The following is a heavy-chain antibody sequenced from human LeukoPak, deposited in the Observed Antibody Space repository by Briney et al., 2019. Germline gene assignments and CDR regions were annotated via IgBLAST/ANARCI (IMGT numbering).Heavy chain of an antibody. CDR1: GYTFTSYG. V-gene: IGHV1-18*01. D-gene: IGHD3-22*01. Sequence: ASVKVSCKASGYTFTSYGISWVRQAPGQGLEWMGWISAYNGNTNYAQKLQGRVTMTTDTSTSTAYMELRSLRSDDTAVYYCARDNLYSYWAISDYWGQGTLVTVSS. CDR2: ISAYNGNT. J-gene: IGHJ4*02. CDR3: ARDNLYSYWAISDY.